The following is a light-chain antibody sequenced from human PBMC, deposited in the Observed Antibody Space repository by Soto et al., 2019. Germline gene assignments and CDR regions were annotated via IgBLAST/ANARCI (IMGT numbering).Light chain of an antibody. Sequence: ETVMTQSPATLSVSPGERATLSCRASQSVSSNLAWYQQKPGQAPRLLIYGASTRATGIPARFSGSGSGTEFTLTISSLQSEDFAVYYCQQYNNWPRTFGQGTKVDNK. CDR1: QSVSSN. CDR2: GAS. V-gene: IGKV3-15*01. CDR3: QQYNNWPRT. J-gene: IGKJ1*01.